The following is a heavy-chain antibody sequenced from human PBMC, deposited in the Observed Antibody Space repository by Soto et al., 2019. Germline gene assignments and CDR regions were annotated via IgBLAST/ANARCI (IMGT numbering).Heavy chain of an antibody. Sequence: EVQLVESGGGLIQPGGSLRLSCGASGLTVSTNFMSWVRQAPGKGLEWVSVLYSGGDSDYADSVKGRFTISRDDSKNTLYLQMNSLRAEDTPVYYCARDRRDWNSQTYGMDAWGQGTTVTVSS. CDR1: GLTVSTNF. CDR2: LYSGGDS. D-gene: IGHD1-1*01. V-gene: IGHV3-53*01. J-gene: IGHJ6*02. CDR3: ARDRRDWNSQTYGMDA.